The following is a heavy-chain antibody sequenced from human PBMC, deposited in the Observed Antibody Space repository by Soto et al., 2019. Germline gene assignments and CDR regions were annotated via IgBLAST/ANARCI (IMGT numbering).Heavy chain of an antibody. CDR3: AVDYYDSSGYLDGIPRY. Sequence: GGSLRLSCAASGFTFSSYWMSWVRQAPGKGLEWVANIKQDGSEKYYLDSVKGRFTISRDNAKNLLYLQMNSLRAEDTAVYYCAVDYYDSSGYLDGIPRYWGQGTLVTVSS. CDR1: GFTFSSYW. V-gene: IGHV3-7*05. D-gene: IGHD3-22*01. CDR2: IKQDGSEK. J-gene: IGHJ4*02.